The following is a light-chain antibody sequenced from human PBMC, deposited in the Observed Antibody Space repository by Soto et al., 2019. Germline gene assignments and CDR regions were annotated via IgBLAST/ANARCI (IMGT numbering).Light chain of an antibody. CDR1: QDISSD. J-gene: IGKJ4*01. V-gene: IGKV1-12*01. CDR2: AAS. CDR3: QQASSSPLS. Sequence: DIQLTQSPSSVSASVGDRVTITCRASQDISSDLAWYQHRPGKGPKFLIYAASTLQNGVPSRFSGTGSGTDFTLTTTSLQTEDFATYFCQQASSSPLSFGGGTKVDMK.